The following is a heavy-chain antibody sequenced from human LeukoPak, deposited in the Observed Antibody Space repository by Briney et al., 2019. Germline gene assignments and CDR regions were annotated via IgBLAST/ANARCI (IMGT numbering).Heavy chain of an antibody. CDR3: AKVKEMYSSGSYYFDY. V-gene: IGHV3-30*18. J-gene: IGHJ4*02. CDR1: GFTFSSYG. D-gene: IGHD6-19*01. CDR2: ISYDGFNP. Sequence: GGSLRLSCAASGFTFSSYGMHWVRQAPGKGLEWVAVISYDGFNPYYADSVKGRFTISRDNSKNTLWLQMNSLRAEDTAEYYCAKVKEMYSSGSYYFDYWGQGTLVTVSS.